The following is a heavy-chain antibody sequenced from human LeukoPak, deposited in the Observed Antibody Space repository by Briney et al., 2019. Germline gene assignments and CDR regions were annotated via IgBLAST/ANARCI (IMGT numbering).Heavy chain of an antibody. CDR3: ARGFLEDTQ. J-gene: IGHJ4*02. D-gene: IGHD2-2*02. CDR2: IGGSSTII. V-gene: IGHV3-48*01. Sequence: GGSLRLSCAGFGFTFSHYNMNWVRQAPGKGLEWVAYIGGSSTIIYYADSVKGRFTVSRDNAKSSLYLQMNSLRAEDTALYYCARGFLEDTQWGQGTLVTVSS. CDR1: GFTFSHYN.